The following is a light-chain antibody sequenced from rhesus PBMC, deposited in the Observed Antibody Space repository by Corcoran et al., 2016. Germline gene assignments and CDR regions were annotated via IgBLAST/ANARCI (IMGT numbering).Light chain of an antibody. V-gene: IGKV1-21*01. CDR1: QDISSG. Sequence: DIQMTHSPSSLSASVGDRVTFTCRSSQDISSGLAWYQQKPGKAPILLIHKASSLQSGVPSRFSGSGSGTAFTLTISSLQPEDFAPYYCRKYARTPLPFGGWTKMEI. CDR2: KAS. CDR3: RKYARTPLP. J-gene: IGKJ4*01.